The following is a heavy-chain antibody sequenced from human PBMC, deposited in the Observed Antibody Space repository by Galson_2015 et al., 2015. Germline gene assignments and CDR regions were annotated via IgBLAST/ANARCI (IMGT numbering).Heavy chain of an antibody. J-gene: IGHJ4*02. Sequence: SLRLSCAASGFTFSNAWMTWVRQAPGKGLEWVGRIKSKTDGGTTDYPAPVRGRFTISRDDSKNTLYLQMNSLKTEDTAVYYCTTEKILFGRLFYVDSWGQGALVTVSS. CDR3: TTEKILFGRLFYVDS. CDR2: IKSKTDGGTT. D-gene: IGHD2/OR15-2a*01. CDR1: GFTFSNAW. V-gene: IGHV3-15*01.